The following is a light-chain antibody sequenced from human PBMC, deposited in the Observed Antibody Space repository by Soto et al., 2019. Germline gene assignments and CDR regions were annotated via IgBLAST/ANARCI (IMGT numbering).Light chain of an antibody. Sequence: EIVLTQSPGTLSLSPGEGATLSCRASQSVTNKCLAWFQQKPGQAPRLLIYGAFSRATGIPDRFSGSGSGTDFTLTISRLAPGDFAMYYCQQYGSSPGAVGQGTKVEVK. CDR2: GAF. CDR1: QSVTNKC. J-gene: IGKJ1*01. CDR3: QQYGSSPGA. V-gene: IGKV3-20*01.